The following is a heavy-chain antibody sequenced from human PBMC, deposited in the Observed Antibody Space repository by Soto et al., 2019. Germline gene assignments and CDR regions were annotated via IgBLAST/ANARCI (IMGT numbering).Heavy chain of an antibody. CDR2: INAGNGNT. J-gene: IGHJ4*01. D-gene: IGHD6-19*01. CDR3: ARAVAVPADFDY. V-gene: IGHV1-3*05. CDR1: GYTFTGYA. Sequence: QVQLVQSGAEEKKPGASVKVSCKASGYTFTGYAMHWVRQAPGQRLEWMGWINAGNGNTKYSQKCQGRVTITRDTSASTAYMELSSLRSEDTAVYYCARAVAVPADFDYWGHGTLVTVSS.